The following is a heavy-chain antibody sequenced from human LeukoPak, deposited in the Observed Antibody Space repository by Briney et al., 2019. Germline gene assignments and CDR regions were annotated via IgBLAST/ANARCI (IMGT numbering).Heavy chain of an antibody. CDR2: IYPNSGDT. Sequence: ASVKVSCKASGYTFTGYYMHGVRQAPGQGLEWMGWIYPNSGDTNYEQKIQGRVTMTRDTSISTIYMELSSLTSDDTAIYYCMRGRERTFDCWGQATLATVSS. D-gene: IGHD1-1*01. V-gene: IGHV1-2*02. CDR1: GYTFTGYY. J-gene: IGHJ4*02. CDR3: MRGRERTFDC.